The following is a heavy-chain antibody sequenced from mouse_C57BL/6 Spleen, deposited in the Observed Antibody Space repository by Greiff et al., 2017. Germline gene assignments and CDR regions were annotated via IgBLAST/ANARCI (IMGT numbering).Heavy chain of an antibody. CDR3: ARAPSSYYSNSYYFDY. CDR1: GFSLTSYG. J-gene: IGHJ2*01. CDR2: IWSGGST. D-gene: IGHD2-5*01. V-gene: IGHV2-2*01. Sequence: VKLMESGPGLVQPSQSLSITCSVSGFSLTSYGVHWVRQSPGKGLEWLGVIWSGGSTDYNAAFISRLSISKDNSKSQVFFKMNSLQADDTAIYYCARAPSSYYSNSYYFDYWGQGTTLTVSS.